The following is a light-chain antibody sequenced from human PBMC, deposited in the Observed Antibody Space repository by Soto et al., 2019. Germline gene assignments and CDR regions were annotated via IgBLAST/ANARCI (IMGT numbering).Light chain of an antibody. CDR1: SSDIGGYEF. J-gene: IGLJ1*01. CDR2: DVT. V-gene: IGLV2-8*01. CDR3: SSYAGSKTLYV. Sequence: QSVLTQPPSASGSPGQSVTISCTGTSSDIGGYEFVSWYQQRPGKAPKLIIYDVTQRPSGVPNRFSGSKSGSTASLIVSGLQAEDEADYYCSSYAGSKTLYVFGXGTKVTVL.